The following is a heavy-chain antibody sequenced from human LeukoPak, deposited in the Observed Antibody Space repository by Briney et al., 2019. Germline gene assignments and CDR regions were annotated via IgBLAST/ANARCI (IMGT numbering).Heavy chain of an antibody. CDR3: AKGRLSSGAFKNYYNGMDV. Sequence: PGGSLRLSCAASGFTFSSYAMSWVRQAPGKGLEWVSAISGSGGSTYYADSVKGRFTISRDNSKNTLYLQMNSLRAEDTAVYYCAKGRLSSGAFKNYYNGMDVWGQGTTVTVSS. CDR2: ISGSGGST. D-gene: IGHD6-19*01. J-gene: IGHJ6*02. CDR1: GFTFSSYA. V-gene: IGHV3-23*01.